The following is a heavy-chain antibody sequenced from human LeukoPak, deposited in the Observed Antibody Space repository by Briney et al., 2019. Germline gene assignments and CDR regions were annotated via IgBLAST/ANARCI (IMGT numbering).Heavy chain of an antibody. D-gene: IGHD1-26*01. CDR1: GFTFSSYS. J-gene: IGHJ3*02. CDR2: ISSSTSYI. V-gene: IGHV3-21*01. Sequence: GGSLRLSCAASGFTFSSYSMNWVRQAPGKGLEWVSSISSSTSYIYYADSVKGRCTISRDNAKNSLYLQMNSLRAEDTAVYYCARGPSGSYATFDIWGQGTWSPSLQ. CDR3: ARGPSGSYATFDI.